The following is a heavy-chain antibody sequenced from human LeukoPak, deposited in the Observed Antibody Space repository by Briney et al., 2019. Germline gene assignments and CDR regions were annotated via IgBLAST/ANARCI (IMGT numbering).Heavy chain of an antibody. J-gene: IGHJ4*02. D-gene: IGHD2-2*02. Sequence: PGGSLRLSCAASGFTFSSYAMSWVRQAPGKGLEWVSAISGSGGSTYYADSVKGRFTISRDNSKNSLYLQMNSLRAEDTAVYYCAKRLSSSTSCYNYWGQGTLVTVSS. CDR3: AKRLSSSTSCYNY. CDR1: GFTFSSYA. V-gene: IGHV3-23*01. CDR2: ISGSGGST.